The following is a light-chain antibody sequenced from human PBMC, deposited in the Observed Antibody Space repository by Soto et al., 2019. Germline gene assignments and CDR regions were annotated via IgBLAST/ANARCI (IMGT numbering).Light chain of an antibody. CDR2: GNT. Sequence: QSVLTQPPSVSGAPGQRVTISCTGTSSNIGSGYDVHWYQHRPGTAPKLLIYGNTIRPSGVPDRFSGSKSGTSASLAITGLQAEYEADYYCQSYDRSLRGYVFGTGTKVTVL. J-gene: IGLJ1*01. CDR3: QSYDRSLRGYV. CDR1: SSNIGSGYD. V-gene: IGLV1-40*01.